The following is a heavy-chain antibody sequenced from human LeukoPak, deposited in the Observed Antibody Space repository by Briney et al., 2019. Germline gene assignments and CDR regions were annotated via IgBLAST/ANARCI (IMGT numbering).Heavy chain of an antibody. CDR3: ARDQGGYYDSSGVFDY. Sequence: PGGSLRLSCAASGFTFSSYSMNWVRQAPGKGLEWVSYISSSSSTIYYADSVKGRFTISRDNAKNSLYLQMNSLRAEDTAVYYCARDQGGYYDSSGVFDYWGQGTLVTVSS. CDR2: ISSSSSTI. V-gene: IGHV3-48*01. J-gene: IGHJ4*02. CDR1: GFTFSSYS. D-gene: IGHD3-22*01.